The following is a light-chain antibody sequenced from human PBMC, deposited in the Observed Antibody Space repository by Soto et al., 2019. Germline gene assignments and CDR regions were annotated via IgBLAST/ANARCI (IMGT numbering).Light chain of an antibody. CDR1: QSILNY. J-gene: IGKJ5*01. Sequence: DIQMTQSPSSLSASVGDRVTITCRASQSILNYLNWYQQKPGKAPKLLIYAASSLQSGVPSRFSGSGSGTDFALTISSLQPEDFATYYCQQTYSTQVTFGQGTRLDIK. CDR3: QQTYSTQVT. CDR2: AAS. V-gene: IGKV1-39*01.